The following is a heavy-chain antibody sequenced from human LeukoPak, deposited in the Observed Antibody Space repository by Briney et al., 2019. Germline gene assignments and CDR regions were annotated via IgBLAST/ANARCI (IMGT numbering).Heavy chain of an antibody. J-gene: IGHJ3*02. V-gene: IGHV3-21*01. CDR3: ARRFGPNAFDI. Sequence: GESLRLSCAASGFTFSNYSMNWVRQAPGKGLEWVSSISSTSNYIYYADSVKGRFTISRDNAKTSLYLQMNSLRAEDTAVYYCARRFGPNAFDIWGQGTMVTVFS. D-gene: IGHD3-3*01. CDR1: GFTFSNYS. CDR2: ISSTSNYI.